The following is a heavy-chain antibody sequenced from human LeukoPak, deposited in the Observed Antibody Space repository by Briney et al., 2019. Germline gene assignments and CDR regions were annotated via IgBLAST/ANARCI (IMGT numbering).Heavy chain of an antibody. CDR2: INPSGGST. J-gene: IGHJ4*02. D-gene: IGHD6-19*01. Sequence: VASVKFSCKASGYTFTSYYMHWVRQAPGQGLEWMGIINPSGGSTSYAQKFQGRVTMTRDTSTSTVYMELSSLRSEDTAVYYCATSNEEWLVTFDYWGQGTLVTVSS. CDR3: ATSNEEWLVTFDY. V-gene: IGHV1-46*01. CDR1: GYTFTSYY.